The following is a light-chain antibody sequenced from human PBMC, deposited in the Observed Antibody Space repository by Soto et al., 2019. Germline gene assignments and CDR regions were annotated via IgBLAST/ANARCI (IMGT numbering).Light chain of an antibody. Sequence: DIQMTQSPSSLSASVGDEVTITCRASQSISSYFNWYQQKPGKAPKLLIYAASSLQSGVPSRFSGSGSGTDFTLTISSLQPEDFATYYCQQSYSTPWTVGQGTKVDIK. CDR3: QQSYSTPWT. CDR2: AAS. V-gene: IGKV1-39*01. J-gene: IGKJ1*01. CDR1: QSISSY.